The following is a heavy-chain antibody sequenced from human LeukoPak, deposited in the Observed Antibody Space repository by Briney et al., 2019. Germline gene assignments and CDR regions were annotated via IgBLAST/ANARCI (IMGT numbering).Heavy chain of an antibody. D-gene: IGHD4-17*01. CDR2: INSDGSST. Sequence: GGSLRLSCAASGFTFSSYWMHWVRQAPGKGLVWVSRINSDGSSTSYADSVKGRFTISRDNAKNTLYLQMNSLRAEDTAVYYCARVGPTVTIDAFDIWGQGTMVTISS. CDR3: ARVGPTVTIDAFDI. V-gene: IGHV3-74*01. CDR1: GFTFSSYW. J-gene: IGHJ3*02.